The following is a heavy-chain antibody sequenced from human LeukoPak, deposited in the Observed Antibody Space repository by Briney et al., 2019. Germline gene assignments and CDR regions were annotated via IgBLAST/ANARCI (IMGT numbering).Heavy chain of an antibody. V-gene: IGHV4-59*08. Sequence: SETLSLTCTVSGGSISSYYWSLIRQPPGKGLEWIGYIYYSGSTNYNPSLKSRVTISVDTSKNQFSLKLISVTAADTAVYYCARSRGYSYGTTFLDYWGQGTLVTVSS. CDR2: IYYSGST. CDR3: ARSRGYSYGTTFLDY. J-gene: IGHJ4*02. D-gene: IGHD5-18*01. CDR1: GGSISSYY.